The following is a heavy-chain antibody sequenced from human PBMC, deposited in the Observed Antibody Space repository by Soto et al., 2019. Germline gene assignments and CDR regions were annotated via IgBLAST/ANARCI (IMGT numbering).Heavy chain of an antibody. D-gene: IGHD3-10*01. CDR2: IYYSGST. Sequence: SETLSLTCTVSGGSISSGDYYWSWIRQPPGKGLEWIGYIYYSGSTYYNPSLKSRVTISVDTSKNQFSLKLSSVTAADTAVYYCARVGWFGESSSVDWFDPWGQGTLVTVSS. CDR1: GGSISSGDYY. CDR3: ARVGWFGESSSVDWFDP. J-gene: IGHJ5*02. V-gene: IGHV4-30-4*01.